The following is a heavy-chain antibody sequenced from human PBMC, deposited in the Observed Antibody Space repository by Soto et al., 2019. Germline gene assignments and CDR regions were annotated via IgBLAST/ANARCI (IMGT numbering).Heavy chain of an antibody. V-gene: IGHV3-48*01. CDR3: ARDPRPYYYYYMDV. CDR1: GFPFSSYA. CDR2: ISSSSSNI. Sequence: GGSLRLSCAASGFPFSSYAMHWVRQAPGKGLEWVSYISSSSSNIYYADSVKGRFTISRDNAKNSLYLQMNSLRAEDTAVYYCARDPRPYYYYYMDVWGKGTTVTVSS. J-gene: IGHJ6*03.